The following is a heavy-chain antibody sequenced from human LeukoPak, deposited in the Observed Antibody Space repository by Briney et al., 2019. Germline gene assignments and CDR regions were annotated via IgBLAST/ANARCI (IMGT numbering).Heavy chain of an antibody. CDR2: MNPNSGNT. D-gene: IGHD1-26*01. CDR1: GYTFTSYD. CDR3: ARGLGSPVGRNY. V-gene: IGHV1-8*01. J-gene: IGHJ4*02. Sequence: ASVKVSCKASGYTFTSYDINWVRQATGQGLEWMGWMNPNSGNTGYAQKFQGRVTMTRSTSISTAYMELSSLRSEDTAVYYCARGLGSPVGRNYWGQGTLVTVSS.